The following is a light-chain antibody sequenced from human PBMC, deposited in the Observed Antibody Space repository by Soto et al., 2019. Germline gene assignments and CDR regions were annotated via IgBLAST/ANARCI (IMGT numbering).Light chain of an antibody. V-gene: IGKV1-39*01. CDR1: QSIISY. CDR3: QQYHSYRT. J-gene: IGKJ1*01. Sequence: DIQMTQSPSSLSASLGDRVTITCRASQSIISYLNWYQQKPGKAPKLLIYAASSLQSGVPSRFSGSGSGTDFTLTISSLQSDDFATYYCQQYHSYRTFGQGTKVDIK. CDR2: AAS.